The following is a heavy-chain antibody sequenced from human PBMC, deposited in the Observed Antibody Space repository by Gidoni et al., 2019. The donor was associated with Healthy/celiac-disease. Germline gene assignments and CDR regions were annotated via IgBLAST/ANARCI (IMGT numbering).Heavy chain of an antibody. CDR1: GFTFSSYA. CDR3: ARSQRPEDNLTGSPSY. CDR2: IANDGSNK. J-gene: IGHJ1*01. V-gene: IGHV3-30*04. D-gene: IGHD3-9*01. Sequence: PGRSLRLSCAASGFTFSSYAMHWVRQAAGKGLEWVAVIANDGSNKYYAAAVRGRFTISRDDSNNMLYLQMNRLSAEDTAVYYCARSQRPEDNLTGSPSYWGQGTLVTVSS.